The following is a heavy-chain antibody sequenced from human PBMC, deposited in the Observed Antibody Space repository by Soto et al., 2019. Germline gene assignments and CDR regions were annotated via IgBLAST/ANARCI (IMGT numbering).Heavy chain of an antibody. D-gene: IGHD2-15*01. CDR3: ARDTVGFCSGASCYESHFDF. Sequence: QVQLVESGGGVVQPGRSLRLSCATSGFTFSGFAMHWVRQAPGKGLEWVALISYDGVNKYYADSVKGRFTISRAASKNTLLLEMNSLRPEDTSVYYCARDTVGFCSGASCYESHFDFWGRGTLVTVSS. J-gene: IGHJ4*02. CDR2: ISYDGVNK. V-gene: IGHV3-30-3*01. CDR1: GFTFSGFA.